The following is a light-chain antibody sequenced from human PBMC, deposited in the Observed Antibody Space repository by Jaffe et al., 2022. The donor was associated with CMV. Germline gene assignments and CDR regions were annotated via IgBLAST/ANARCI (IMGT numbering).Light chain of an antibody. V-gene: IGLV3-19*01. CDR3: NSRVSSLNYWV. CDR2: NKN. Sequence: SSELTQDPAVSVALGQTVRITCQGDSLRNYYASWYQQKPGQAPVLVIYNKNNRPSGIPDRFSGSTSDDTASLTITETQAEDEADYYCNSRVSSLNYWVFGGGTKLTVL. CDR1: SLRNYY. J-gene: IGLJ3*02.